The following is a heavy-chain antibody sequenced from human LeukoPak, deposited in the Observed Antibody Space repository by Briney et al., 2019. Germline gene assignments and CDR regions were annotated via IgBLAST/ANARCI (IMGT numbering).Heavy chain of an antibody. D-gene: IGHD3-3*01. CDR3: ATMTEWLSLKTPYNWFDP. CDR2: IIPIFGTA. J-gene: IGHJ5*02. Sequence: GASVKVSCKASGGTFSSYAISWVRQAPGQGLEWMGGIIPIFGTANYAQKFQGRVTITTDESTSTAYMELSSLRSEDTAVYYCATMTEWLSLKTPYNWFDPWGQGTLVTVSS. CDR1: GGTFSSYA. V-gene: IGHV1-69*05.